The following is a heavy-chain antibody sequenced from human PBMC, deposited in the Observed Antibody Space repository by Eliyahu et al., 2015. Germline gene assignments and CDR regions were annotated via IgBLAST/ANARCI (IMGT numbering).Heavy chain of an antibody. CDR3: ARDRLRTIFGVVINYGMDV. J-gene: IGHJ6*02. Sequence: EVQLVESGGGLVQPGGSLRLSCAASGFTFSSYWXSWVRQAPGKGLEWVGNIKQDGSEKYYVDSVKGRFTISRDNAKNSLYLQMNSLRAEDTAVYYCARDRLRTIFGVVINYGMDVWGQGTTVTVSS. D-gene: IGHD3-3*01. CDR2: IKQDGSEK. CDR1: GFTFSSYW. V-gene: IGHV3-7*01.